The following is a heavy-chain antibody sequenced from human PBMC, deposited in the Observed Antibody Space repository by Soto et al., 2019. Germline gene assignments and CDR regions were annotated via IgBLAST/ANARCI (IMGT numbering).Heavy chain of an antibody. V-gene: IGHV1-2*02. Sequence: GASVKVSCKASGYTFTGYYMHWLRQSPGQGLEWMGWINPNSGGTNYAQKFQGRVTMTRDTSISTAYMELSRLRSDDTAVYYCARRDYDILTGTPYGMDVWGQGTTVTVSS. CDR3: ARRDYDILTGTPYGMDV. D-gene: IGHD3-9*01. CDR1: GYTFTGYY. CDR2: INPNSGGT. J-gene: IGHJ6*02.